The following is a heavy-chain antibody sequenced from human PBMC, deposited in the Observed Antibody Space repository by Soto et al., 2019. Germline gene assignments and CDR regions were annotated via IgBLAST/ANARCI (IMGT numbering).Heavy chain of an antibody. CDR3: TRDVQGLGY. J-gene: IGHJ4*02. CDR1: GFTFSHYR. Sequence: EVQLVESGGGLVQPGGSLRISCAASGFTFSHYRMHWIRQAPGKGLVWVSLISGDGSDTNFADYVKGRFTISRDNARKTLYLQMNSLRAEDTAVYYCTRDVQGLGYWGKGTLVTVSS. CDR2: ISGDGSDT. V-gene: IGHV3-74*01.